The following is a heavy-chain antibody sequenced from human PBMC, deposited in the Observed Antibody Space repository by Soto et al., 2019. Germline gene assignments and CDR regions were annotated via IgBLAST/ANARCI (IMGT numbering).Heavy chain of an antibody. J-gene: IGHJ6*02. CDR3: ARGLGHYDFWSGYPYYYYYGMDV. CDR1: GFTVSSNY. V-gene: IGHV3-53*01. CDR2: IYSGCST. D-gene: IGHD3-3*01. Sequence: GGSLRLSCAASGFTVSSNYMSRVRQAPGKGLEWVSVIYSGCSTYYADSVKGRFTISRDNSKNTLYLQMNSLRAEDTAVYYCARGLGHYDFWSGYPYYYYYGMDVWGQGTTVSGSS.